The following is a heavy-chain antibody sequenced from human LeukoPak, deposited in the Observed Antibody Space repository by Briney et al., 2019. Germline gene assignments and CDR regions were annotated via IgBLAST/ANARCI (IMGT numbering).Heavy chain of an antibody. Sequence: GGSLRHSCAASGFTFSSYAMSWVRQAPGYGLEWVSAISGSGGSTYYADSVKGRFTISRDNAKNTLYLQMNSLRAEDTAVYYCAKRLAVAALDYCGQGTLVTVSS. V-gene: IGHV3-23*01. J-gene: IGHJ4*02. CDR3: AKRLAVAALDY. CDR1: GFTFSSYA. D-gene: IGHD6-19*01. CDR2: ISGSGGST.